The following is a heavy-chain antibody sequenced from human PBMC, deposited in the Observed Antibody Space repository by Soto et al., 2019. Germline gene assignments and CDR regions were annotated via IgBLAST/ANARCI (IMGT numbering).Heavy chain of an antibody. CDR3: ATLGAYYQAMGS. V-gene: IGHV4-59*08. Sequence: QVQLQESGPALVKPSETLSLSCTVSDGSLSPNYWSWIRQPPGKGLEWIGYIYFAGTTTYNPPLQRRASISRATSKSEVPLKLTSATAADTAVYFCATLGAYYQAMGSWGQGTLVTVSS. J-gene: IGHJ1*01. D-gene: IGHD3-22*01. CDR2: IYFAGTT. CDR1: DGSLSPNY.